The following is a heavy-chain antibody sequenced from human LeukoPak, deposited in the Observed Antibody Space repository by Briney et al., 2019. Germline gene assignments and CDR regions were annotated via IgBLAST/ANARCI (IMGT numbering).Heavy chain of an antibody. J-gene: IGHJ5*02. D-gene: IGHD3-10*01. CDR3: VKDHLVRGVMAS. CDR2: IWHDASDI. Sequence: GGSLRLSCAASGFVFGTSVMHWVRQAPGKGLEWVALIWHDASDIYYADSVKGRFTISRDNSKNTPYLQTHSLRTEDTGVYYCVKDHLVRGVMASWGQGTLVTVSS. CDR1: GFVFGTSV. V-gene: IGHV3-30*02.